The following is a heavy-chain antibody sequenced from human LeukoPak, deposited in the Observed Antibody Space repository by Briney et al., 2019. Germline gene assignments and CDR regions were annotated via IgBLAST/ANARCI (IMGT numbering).Heavy chain of an antibody. CDR3: ARHAPSTVTFDY. J-gene: IGHJ4*02. D-gene: IGHD4-11*01. CDR1: GGSISSSSYY. Sequence: SETLSLTCTVSGGSISSSSYYWGWIRQPPGKGLEWIGSIYYSGSTYYNPSLKSRVTISVDTSKNQFSLKLSSVTAADTAVYYCARHAPSTVTFDYWGQGTLVTVSS. V-gene: IGHV4-39*01. CDR2: IYYSGST.